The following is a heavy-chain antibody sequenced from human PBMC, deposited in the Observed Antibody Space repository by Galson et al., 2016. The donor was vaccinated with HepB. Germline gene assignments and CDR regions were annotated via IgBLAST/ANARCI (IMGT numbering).Heavy chain of an antibody. CDR3: ARDMGAATGTGWFDP. CDR1: GFTINRNY. V-gene: IGHV3-66*01. J-gene: IGHJ5*02. Sequence: SLRLSCAASGFTINRNYITWVRQAPGKGLEWVSVIHSDGTTYYADSVKGRFTISRDNSRNTLYLQMNSLRVDDTAVYYCARDMGAATGTGWFDPWGQGTLVTVSS. CDR2: IHSDGTT. D-gene: IGHD6-13*01.